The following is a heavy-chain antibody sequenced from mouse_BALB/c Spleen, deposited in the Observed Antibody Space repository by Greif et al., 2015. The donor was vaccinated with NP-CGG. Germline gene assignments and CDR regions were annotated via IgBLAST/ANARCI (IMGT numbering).Heavy chain of an antibody. Sequence: EVQGVESGGGLVQPGGSRKLSCAASGFTFSSFGMHWVRQAPEKGLEWVAYISSGSSTIYYADTVKGRFTISRDNPKNTLSLQMTSLRSEDTAMYYCARTTVVAYYAMDYWGQGTSVTVSS. CDR2: ISSGSSTI. CDR1: GFTFSSFG. J-gene: IGHJ4*01. CDR3: ARTTVVAYYAMDY. V-gene: IGHV5-17*02. D-gene: IGHD1-1*01.